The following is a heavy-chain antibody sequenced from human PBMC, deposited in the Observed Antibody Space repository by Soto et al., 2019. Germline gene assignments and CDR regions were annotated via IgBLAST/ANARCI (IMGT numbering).Heavy chain of an antibody. CDR3: ARDRGDWYTVLHLGELSLKRAGYMDV. CDR1: GYTFTGYY. D-gene: IGHD3-16*02. J-gene: IGHJ6*03. Sequence: QVQLVQSGAEVKKPGASVKVSCKASGYTFTGYYMHWVRQAPGQGLEWMGWINPNSGGTNYAQKFQGWVTMTRDTYISTAYMELSRLRSDDTAVYYCARDRGDWYTVLHLGELSLKRAGYMDVWGKGTTVTVSS. V-gene: IGHV1-2*04. CDR2: INPNSGGT.